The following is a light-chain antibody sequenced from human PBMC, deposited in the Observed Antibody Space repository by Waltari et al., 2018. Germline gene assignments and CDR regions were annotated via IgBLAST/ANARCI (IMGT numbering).Light chain of an antibody. CDR3: QQRSNWPPSIT. J-gene: IGKJ5*01. CDR1: QSVNNY. Sequence: DIVLTQSPSTLSLSQGERATFSCSASQSVNNYLAWYQHKPGQTPRLLIYGVSNRATGIPARFSGSGSGTDFTLTISSLEPEDFAVYYCQQRSNWPPSITFGQGTRLEIK. V-gene: IGKV3-11*01. CDR2: GVS.